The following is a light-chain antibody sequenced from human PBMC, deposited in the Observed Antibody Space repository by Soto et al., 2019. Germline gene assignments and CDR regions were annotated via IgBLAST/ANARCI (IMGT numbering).Light chain of an antibody. J-gene: IGLJ1*01. CDR3: SSYTSTTTLYV. V-gene: IGLV2-14*03. CDR1: SSDVGGNNY. Sequence: QSALTQPASVSGSPGQSITISCTGISSDVGGNNYVSWYQQHPGKTHKLMIYDVSHRPSWVSNRFSGSKSGNAASLTISGLQAEDEADYYCSSYTSTTTLYVFGTGTKVTVL. CDR2: DVS.